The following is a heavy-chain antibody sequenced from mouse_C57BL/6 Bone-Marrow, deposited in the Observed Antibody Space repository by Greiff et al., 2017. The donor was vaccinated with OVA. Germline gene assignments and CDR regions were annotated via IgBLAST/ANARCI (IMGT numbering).Heavy chain of an antibody. CDR2: IDPSDSYT. D-gene: IGHD2-5*01. CDR3: ASDSDYEDYAMDY. J-gene: IGHJ4*01. Sequence: VQLQQSGAELVRPGTSVKLSCKASGYTFTSYWMHLVKQRPGQGLEWIGVIDPSDSYTNYNQKFKGKATLTVDTSSSTAYMQLSSLTSEDSAVYYCASDSDYEDYAMDYWGQGTSVTVSS. V-gene: IGHV1-59*01. CDR1: GYTFTSYW.